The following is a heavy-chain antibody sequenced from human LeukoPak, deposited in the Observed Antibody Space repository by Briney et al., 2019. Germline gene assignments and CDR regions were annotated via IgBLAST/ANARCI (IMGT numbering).Heavy chain of an antibody. D-gene: IGHD3-10*01. V-gene: IGHV4-4*02. Sequence: KPSETLSLTCAVSGGSTSSSNCWSWVRQPPGKGLEWIGEINHSGSTNYNPSLKSRVTISVDTSKNQFSLKLSSVTAADTTVYYCARRRVQGVIIVGGRGYYMDVWGKGTTVTISS. J-gene: IGHJ6*03. CDR1: GGSTSSSNC. CDR3: ARRRVQGVIIVGGRGYYMDV. CDR2: INHSGST.